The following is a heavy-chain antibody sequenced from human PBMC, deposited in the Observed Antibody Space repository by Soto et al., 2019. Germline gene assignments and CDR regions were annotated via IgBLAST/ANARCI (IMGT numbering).Heavy chain of an antibody. CDR1: GFTFSSYS. J-gene: IGHJ6*02. D-gene: IGHD3-10*01. CDR3: ARDDRGKNYGMDV. Sequence: PGGSLRLSCAASGFTFSSYSMNRVRQAPGKGLEWVSSISSSSSYIYYADSVKGRFTISRDNAKNSLYLQMNSLRAEDTAVYYCARDDRGKNYGMDVWGQGTTVTVSS. CDR2: ISSSSSYI. V-gene: IGHV3-21*01.